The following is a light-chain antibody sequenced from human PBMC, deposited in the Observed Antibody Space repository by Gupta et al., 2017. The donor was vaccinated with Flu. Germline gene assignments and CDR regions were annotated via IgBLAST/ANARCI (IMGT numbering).Light chain of an antibody. CDR3: QKRSNWPPST. Sequence: EIVLTQSPATLSLSPGERATLSCRASQSVGTYLAWYQQKPGQTPRLLIYDAAHRATGIPARFSGSGAGIDFTLTISSREPEDFAGYYCQKRSNWPPSTFGQGTRLEI. J-gene: IGKJ2*01. V-gene: IGKV3-11*01. CDR2: DAA. CDR1: QSVGTY.